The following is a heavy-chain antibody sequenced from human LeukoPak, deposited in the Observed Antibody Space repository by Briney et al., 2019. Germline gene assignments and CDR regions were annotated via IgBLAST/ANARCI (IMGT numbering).Heavy chain of an antibody. CDR1: GGSISSYY. D-gene: IGHD3-3*01. CDR3: ARAHYDFWSAYLDF. V-gene: IGHV4-4*07. Sequence: SETLSLTCTVSGGSISSYYWSWIRQPAGKGLQWVGRFYTSGSTNYNPSLERRVTMSVDTSKNQFSLKLSSVTAADTAVYYCARAHYDFWSAYLDFWGQGTLVTVSS. CDR2: FYTSGST. J-gene: IGHJ4*02.